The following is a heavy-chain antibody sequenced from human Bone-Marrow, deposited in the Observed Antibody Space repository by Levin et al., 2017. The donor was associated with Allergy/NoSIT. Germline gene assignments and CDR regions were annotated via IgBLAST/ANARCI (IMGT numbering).Heavy chain of an antibody. CDR2: IYSSGSA. J-gene: IGHJ5*02. CDR3: ARVRGAFCGPNCYELWFDP. Sequence: PSETLSLTCTVSGASVDDGDDFWTWIRQPAGKGLEWIGRIYSSGSAVYKPSLTSRATLSLDRSNNQFSLKLTSVTAADTATYYCARVRGAFCGPNCYELWFDPWGPGTLVTVSS. D-gene: IGHD2-21*01. CDR1: GASVDDGDDF. V-gene: IGHV4-61*02.